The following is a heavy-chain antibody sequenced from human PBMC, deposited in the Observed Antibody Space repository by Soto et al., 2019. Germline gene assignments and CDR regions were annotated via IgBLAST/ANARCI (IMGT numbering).Heavy chain of an antibody. CDR2: IYTTGAT. J-gene: IGHJ4*02. D-gene: IGHD4-17*01. CDR3: AMTVIAPSPYLDH. Sequence: QVQLQESGPGLVKPSETLSLTCSVSGDSISRKYWSWLRQPAGGGLEWIGRIYTTGATNNNSSLKSRVSMSVDTSKNQFSRRLTSVTAADTAVYFCAMTVIAPSPYLDHWGQGLLVTVSS. V-gene: IGHV4-4*07. CDR1: GDSISRKY.